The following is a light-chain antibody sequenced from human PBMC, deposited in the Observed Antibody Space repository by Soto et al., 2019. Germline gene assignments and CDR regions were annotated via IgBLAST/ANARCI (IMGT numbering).Light chain of an antibody. CDR3: QQYGTSPTT. Sequence: ALTQSPGTLSSSPGERATLSCRASQSVSSNYLAWYQQKPGQAPRLLIYGASSRATGIPDRFSGSGSGTDFTLTIDRLESEDFAVYHCQQYGTSPTTFAQGTKVDIK. J-gene: IGKJ1*01. CDR2: GAS. V-gene: IGKV3-20*01. CDR1: QSVSSNY.